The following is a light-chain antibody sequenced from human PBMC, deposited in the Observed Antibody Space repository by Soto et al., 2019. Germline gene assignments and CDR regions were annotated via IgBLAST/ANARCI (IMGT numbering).Light chain of an antibody. V-gene: IGKV3-15*01. CDR3: QQYKTLPLT. Sequence: GLSLSAATLSVYTGERAALSCRASQSVSNNLAWYQQKPGQPPRLLMYGASIRATGIPARFSGSGSGTDFTLTIMGLQPEDFATYCCQQYKTLPLTFGQGTRLEIK. CDR1: QSVSNN. J-gene: IGKJ5*01. CDR2: GAS.